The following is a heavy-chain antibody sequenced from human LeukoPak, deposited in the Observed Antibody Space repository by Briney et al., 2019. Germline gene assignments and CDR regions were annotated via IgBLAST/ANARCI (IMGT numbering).Heavy chain of an antibody. CDR3: AKDWLDYYGSGSYYRDNWFDP. D-gene: IGHD3-10*01. V-gene: IGHV3-30*18. CDR1: GFTFSSYG. CDR2: ISYDGSNK. J-gene: IGHJ5*02. Sequence: PGGSLRLSCAASGFTFSSYGMHWVRQAPGKGLEWVAVISYDGSNKYYAGSVKGRFTISRDDSKNTLYLQMNSLRAEDTAVYYCAKDWLDYYGSGSYYRDNWFDPWGQGTLVTVSS.